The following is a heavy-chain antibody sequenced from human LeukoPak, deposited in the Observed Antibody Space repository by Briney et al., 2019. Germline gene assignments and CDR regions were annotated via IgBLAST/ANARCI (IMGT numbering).Heavy chain of an antibody. Sequence: GGSLRLSCAASGFTFSSYWMHCVRQAPGKGLVWVSCISGGGSETRYADSVKGRFTISRDNARNTLYLQMNSLTAEDTAVYYCATCSGGRCYSKGFDYWGQGTLVTVSS. CDR1: GFTFSSYW. CDR2: ISGGGSET. V-gene: IGHV3-74*01. CDR3: ATCSGGRCYSKGFDY. D-gene: IGHD2-15*01. J-gene: IGHJ4*02.